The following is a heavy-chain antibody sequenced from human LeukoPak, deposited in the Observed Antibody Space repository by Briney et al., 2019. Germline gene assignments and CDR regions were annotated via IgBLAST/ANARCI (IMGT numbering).Heavy chain of an antibody. CDR1: GFTVSSNY. CDR3: AKPQYYDFWSGMDV. V-gene: IGHV3-53*01. Sequence: PGGSLRLSCAASGFTVSSNYMSWVRQAPGKGLEWVSVIYSGGSTYYADSVKGRFTISRHNSKNTLYLQMNSLRAEDTAVYYCAKPQYYDFWSGMDVWGQGTTVTVSS. D-gene: IGHD3-3*01. J-gene: IGHJ6*02. CDR2: IYSGGST.